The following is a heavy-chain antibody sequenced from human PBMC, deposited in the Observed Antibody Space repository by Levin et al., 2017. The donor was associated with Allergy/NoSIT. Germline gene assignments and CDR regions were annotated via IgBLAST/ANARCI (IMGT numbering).Heavy chain of an antibody. J-gene: IGHJ4*02. CDR3: ATVDYGDAN. Sequence: LSLTCAASGFTFSSYWMHWVRQAPGKGLVWVSRINSDGSSTSYADSVKGRFTISRDNAKNTLYLQMNSLRAEDTAVYYCATVDYGDANWGQGTLVTVSS. V-gene: IGHV3-74*01. D-gene: IGHD4-17*01. CDR2: INSDGSST. CDR1: GFTFSSYW.